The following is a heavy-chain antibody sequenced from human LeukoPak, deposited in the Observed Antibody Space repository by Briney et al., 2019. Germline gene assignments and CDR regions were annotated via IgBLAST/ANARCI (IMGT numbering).Heavy chain of an antibody. Sequence: GESLKISCKGSGYSFTSYWIGWVRQMPGKGLEWMGIIYPGDSDTRYSPSFQGQVTISADKSISTAYLQWSSLKASDTAMYYCASLPYSSSWYPAYYFDYWGQGTLVTVSS. D-gene: IGHD6-13*01. CDR1: GYSFTSYW. CDR2: IYPGDSDT. V-gene: IGHV5-51*01. J-gene: IGHJ4*02. CDR3: ASLPYSSSWYPAYYFDY.